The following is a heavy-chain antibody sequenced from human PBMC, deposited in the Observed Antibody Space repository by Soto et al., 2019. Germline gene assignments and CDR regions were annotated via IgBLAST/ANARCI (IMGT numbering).Heavy chain of an antibody. Sequence: GKGLKWVAVVRFVGSDTPYAEAVKGRFIISRDNSQNTLYLQMNSLRAEDTAVYYCFFFQAGDAIRVTVPVSAFLLNRSSDL. CDR3: FFFQAGDAIRVTVPVSAFLLNRSSDL. J-gene: IGHJ2*01. V-gene: IGHV3-30*02. CDR2: VRFVGSDT. D-gene: IGHD3-16*02.